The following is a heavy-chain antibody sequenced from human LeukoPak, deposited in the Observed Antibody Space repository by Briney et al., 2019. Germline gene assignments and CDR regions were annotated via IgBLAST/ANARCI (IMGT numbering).Heavy chain of an antibody. D-gene: IGHD6-13*01. V-gene: IGHV1-69*13. J-gene: IGHJ5*02. CDR2: IIPIFGTA. CDR1: GGTFSSYA. Sequence: SVKVSCKASGGTFSSYAISWVRQPPGQGLEWMGGIIPIFGTANYAQKFQGRVTITADESTSTAYMELSSLRSEDTAVYYCAGKGTAAGTGYNWFDPWGQGTLVTVSS. CDR3: AGKGTAAGTGYNWFDP.